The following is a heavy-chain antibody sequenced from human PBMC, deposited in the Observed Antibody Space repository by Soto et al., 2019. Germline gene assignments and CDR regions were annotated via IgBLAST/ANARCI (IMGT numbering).Heavy chain of an antibody. CDR3: ARAVAGKFIEYYYYYGMDV. CDR2: IWYDGSNK. D-gene: IGHD6-19*01. J-gene: IGHJ6*02. V-gene: IGHV3-33*01. CDR1: GFTFSSYG. Sequence: PGGSLRLSCAASGFTFSSYGMHWVRQAPGKGLEWVAVIWYDGSNKYYADSVKGRFTISRDNSKNTLYLQMNSLRAEDTAVYYCARAVAGKFIEYYYYYGMDVWGQGTTVTVSS.